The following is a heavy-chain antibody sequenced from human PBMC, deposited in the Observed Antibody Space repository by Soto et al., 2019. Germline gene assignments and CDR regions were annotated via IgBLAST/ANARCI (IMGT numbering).Heavy chain of an antibody. V-gene: IGHV1-69*01. D-gene: IGHD6-13*01. CDR3: ARESGIEQSDWYFDL. Sequence: QVQLVQSGAEVKKPGSSVKVSCKDSGGTFSSYAISWVRQAPGQGLEWMGGIIPIFGTANYAQKFQGRVTITADESTSTAYMELSSLRSDDTDVYYCARESGIEQSDWYFDLWGRCTLVTVSS. CDR1: GGTFSSYA. CDR2: IIPIFGTA. J-gene: IGHJ2*01.